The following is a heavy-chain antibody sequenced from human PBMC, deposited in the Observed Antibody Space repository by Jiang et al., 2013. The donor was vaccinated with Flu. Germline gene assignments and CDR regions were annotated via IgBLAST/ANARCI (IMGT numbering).Heavy chain of an antibody. CDR2: IIPIFGTA. J-gene: IGHJ6*02. D-gene: IGHD3-16*01. CDR3: ARVSWGDYYGMDV. CDR1: SSYA. V-gene: IGHV1-69*01. Sequence: SSYAISWVRQAPGQGLEWMGGIIPIFGTANYAQKFQGRVTITADESTSTAYMELSSLRSEDTAVYYCARVSWGDYYGMDVWGQGTTVTVSS.